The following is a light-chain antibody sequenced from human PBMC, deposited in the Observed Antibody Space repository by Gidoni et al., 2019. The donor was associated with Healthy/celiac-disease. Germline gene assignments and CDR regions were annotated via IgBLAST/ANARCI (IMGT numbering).Light chain of an antibody. V-gene: IGLV3-19*01. CDR1: SIRRYY. Sequence: SSELTQDPAVSVALGQTVRITCQGDSIRRYYASWYQQKPGKAPVLVIYGKNNRPSGIPDRLSGSSSGNTASLTITGAQAEDGADYYCNSRDSSGNHVVFGGGTKLTVL. CDR3: NSRDSSGNHVV. CDR2: GKN. J-gene: IGLJ2*01.